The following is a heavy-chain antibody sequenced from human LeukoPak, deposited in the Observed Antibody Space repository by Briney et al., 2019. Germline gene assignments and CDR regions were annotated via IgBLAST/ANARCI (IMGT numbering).Heavy chain of an antibody. J-gene: IGHJ4*02. CDR2: INAGNGNT. D-gene: IGHD6-25*01. CDR3: ARVLSGYYFDY. Sequence: PVASVKVSCKASGYTFTSYAMHWVRQAPGQRLEWMGWINAGNGNTEYSQKFQGRVTITRDTSASTAYMELSSLRSEDTAVYYCARVLSGYYFDYWGQGTLVTVSS. V-gene: IGHV1-3*01. CDR1: GYTFTSYA.